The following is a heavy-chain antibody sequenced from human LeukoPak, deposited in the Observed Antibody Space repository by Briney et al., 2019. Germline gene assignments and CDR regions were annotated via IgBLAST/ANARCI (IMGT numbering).Heavy chain of an antibody. CDR3: ARGGAVAGRFDP. V-gene: IGHV3-7*01. D-gene: IGHD6-19*01. J-gene: IGHJ5*02. CDR2: MKEDGSDV. CDR1: GFTFDDYT. Sequence: GGSLRLSCAASGFTFDDYTMRWVRQAPGKGVEWVAKMKEDGSDVHYVDSVRGRFSISRDNAQGSLFLQMNSLRVDDTAVYYCARGGAVAGRFDPWGQGTQVTVSS.